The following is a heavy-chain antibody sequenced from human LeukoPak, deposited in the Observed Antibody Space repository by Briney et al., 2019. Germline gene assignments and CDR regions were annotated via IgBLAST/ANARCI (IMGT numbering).Heavy chain of an antibody. CDR3: ARGVKSAIGKWNYVWFDP. Sequence: GGSLRLSCAASGFTFSSYAMSWVRQAPGKGLEWVSDINGSGGSTYYADSVKGRFTISRDNSKNTLYLQMNGLRAEDTAVYYCARGVKSAIGKWNYVWFDPWGPGTLVTVSS. J-gene: IGHJ5*02. CDR2: INGSGGST. D-gene: IGHD1-7*01. CDR1: GFTFSSYA. V-gene: IGHV3-23*01.